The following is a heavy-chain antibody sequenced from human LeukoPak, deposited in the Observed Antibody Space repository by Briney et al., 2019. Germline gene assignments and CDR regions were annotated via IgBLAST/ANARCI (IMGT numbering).Heavy chain of an antibody. D-gene: IGHD2/OR15-2a*01. J-gene: IGHJ4*02. V-gene: IGHV3-23*01. Sequence: PGGSLRLSCAGSGFSFSSNTMSWVRQAPGRGLEWVSAISNNGGRTDYADSVKGRFTISRDNSKSTLYLHMDSLRAEDTAVNYCARDEDTSALSEYWGQGTLVTVSS. CDR3: ARDEDTSALSEY. CDR2: ISNNGGRT. CDR1: GFSFSSNT.